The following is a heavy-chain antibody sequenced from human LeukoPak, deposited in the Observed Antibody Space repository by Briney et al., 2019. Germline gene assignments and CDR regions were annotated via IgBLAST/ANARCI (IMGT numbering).Heavy chain of an antibody. CDR2: IYYSGST. CDR1: GGSISSYY. Sequence: PSETLSLTCTVSGGSISSYYWSWIRQPPGKGLEWIGYIYYSGSTNYNPSLKSRVTISVDTSKNQLSLKLSSVTAADTAVYYCARGGEWRYYYDSSGYHPFDYWGQGTLVTVSS. CDR3: ARGGEWRYYYDSSGYHPFDY. V-gene: IGHV4-59*01. D-gene: IGHD3-22*01. J-gene: IGHJ4*02.